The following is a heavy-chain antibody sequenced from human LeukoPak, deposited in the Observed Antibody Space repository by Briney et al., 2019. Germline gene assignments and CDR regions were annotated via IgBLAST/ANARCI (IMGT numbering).Heavy chain of an antibody. CDR2: VYYSGIT. V-gene: IGHV4-59*08. CDR1: GGSITSYY. D-gene: IGHD1-26*01. CDR3: ARHAIYSGGYSYWLDP. J-gene: IGHJ5*02. Sequence: SETLSLTCTVSGGSITSYYWSWILQPPGKGLEWVAFVYYSGITNYNPSLKSRASISVDTSKNLCSLRLSSVTAADTAVYYCARHAIYSGGYSYWLDPWGLGTLVTVSS.